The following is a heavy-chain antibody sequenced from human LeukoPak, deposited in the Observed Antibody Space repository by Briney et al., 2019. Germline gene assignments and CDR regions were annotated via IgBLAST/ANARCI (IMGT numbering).Heavy chain of an antibody. Sequence: GGSLRLSCAVSGITLSNYGMSWVRQAPGKGLEWVAGISDSGGSTNYADSVKGRFTISRDNPKNTPYLQMNSLRAEDTAVYFCAKRGVVIRAVIIVGFHKEAYYFDYWGQGALVTVSS. CDR2: ISDSGGST. V-gene: IGHV3-23*01. D-gene: IGHD3-10*01. CDR1: GITLSNYG. J-gene: IGHJ4*02. CDR3: AKRGVVIRAVIIVGFHKEAYYFDY.